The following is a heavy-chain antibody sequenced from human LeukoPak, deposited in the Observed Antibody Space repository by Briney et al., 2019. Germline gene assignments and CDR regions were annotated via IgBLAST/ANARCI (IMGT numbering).Heavy chain of an antibody. CDR3: ARGGSYGDY. J-gene: IGHJ4*02. CDR1: GFTFSNYW. V-gene: IGHV3-74*01. D-gene: IGHD3-16*01. Sequence: GGSLRLSCAASGFTFSNYWMRWVRQVPEKGLGWVSRVNPDGGRITYAKSVKGGFASSRDNAKNTPYLQMKRLRVEDTAVYYCARGGSYGDYWGQGVLVTASS. CDR2: VNPDGGRI.